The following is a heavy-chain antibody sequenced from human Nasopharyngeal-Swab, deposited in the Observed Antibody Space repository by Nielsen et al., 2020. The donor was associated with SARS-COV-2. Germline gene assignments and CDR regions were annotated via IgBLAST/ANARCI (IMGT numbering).Heavy chain of an antibody. CDR2: IIPILGFA. CDR3: ARATGGGVFDYGMDV. CDR1: GANFNTYA. V-gene: IGHV1-69*10. Sequence: SVKVSCKASGANFNTYAITWVRQAPGQGLEWMGRIIPILGFANYAQNLRGRVTMTGDKSTNTVSMELSSLTSEDTALYYCARATGGGVFDYGMDVWGQGTKVTVSS. J-gene: IGHJ6*02. D-gene: IGHD3-16*02.